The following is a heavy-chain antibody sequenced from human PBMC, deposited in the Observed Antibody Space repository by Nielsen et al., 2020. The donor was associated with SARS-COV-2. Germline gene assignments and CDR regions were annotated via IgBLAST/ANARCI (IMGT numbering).Heavy chain of an antibody. V-gene: IGHV2-70*11. CDR3: ARYPGHYDSSGYYLDY. D-gene: IGHD3-22*01. CDR2: IDWDDDK. Sequence: SGPTLVKPTQTLTLTCTFSGFSLSTSGVGVGWIRQPPGKALEWLARIDWDDDKYYSTSLKTRLTISKDTSKNQVVLTMTNMDPVDTATYYCARYPGHYDSSGYYLDYWGQGTLVTVSS. CDR1: GFSLSTSGVG. J-gene: IGHJ4*02.